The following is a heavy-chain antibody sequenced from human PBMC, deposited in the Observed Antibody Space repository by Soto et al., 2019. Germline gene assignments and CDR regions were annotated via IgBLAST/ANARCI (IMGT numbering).Heavy chain of an antibody. CDR2: IKQDGSEK. CDR1: GFTFSSYW. Sequence: HPGGSLRLSCAASGFTFSSYWMNWGRQAPGKGLEWVANIKQDGSEKYYVDSVKGRFTISRDNAKNSLYLQMNSLRAEDTAVYYCAREIKTTAIKYYYYGMDVWGQGTTVTVSS. D-gene: IGHD4-4*01. J-gene: IGHJ6*02. V-gene: IGHV3-7*01. CDR3: AREIKTTAIKYYYYGMDV.